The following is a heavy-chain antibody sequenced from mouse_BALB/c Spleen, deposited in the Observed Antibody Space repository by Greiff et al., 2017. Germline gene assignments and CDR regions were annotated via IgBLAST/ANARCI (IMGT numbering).Heavy chain of an antibody. J-gene: IGHJ2*01. Sequence: VQLQQPGAELVRPGASVKLSCKASGYTFTSYWINWVKQRPGQGLEWIGNIYPSDSYTNYNQKFKDKATLTVDKSSSTAYMQLSSPTSEDSAVYYCTRLVSGYFDYWGQGTTLTVSS. D-gene: IGHD2-2*01. CDR3: TRLVSGYFDY. CDR2: IYPSDSYT. V-gene: IGHV1-69*02. CDR1: GYTFTSYW.